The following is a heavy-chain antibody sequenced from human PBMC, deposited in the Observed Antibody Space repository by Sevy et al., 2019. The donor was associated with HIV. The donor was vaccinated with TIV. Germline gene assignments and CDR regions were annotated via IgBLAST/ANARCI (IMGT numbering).Heavy chain of an antibody. J-gene: IGHJ6*02. V-gene: IGHV1-69*13. CDR1: GGTFSSYA. CDR3: ARDQDIVVVPAAIRGYYYYGMDV. CDR2: IIPIFGTA. Sequence: ASVKVSCKASGGTFSSYAISWVRQAPGQGLEWMGGIIPIFGTANYAQKFQGRVTITAAESTSTAYMELSSLRSEDTAVYYCARDQDIVVVPAAIRGYYYYGMDVWGQGTTVTVSS. D-gene: IGHD2-2*02.